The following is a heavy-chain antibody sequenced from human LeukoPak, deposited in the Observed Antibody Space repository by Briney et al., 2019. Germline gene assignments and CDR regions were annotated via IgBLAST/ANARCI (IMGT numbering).Heavy chain of an antibody. CDR1: GGSISSYY. CDR3: ASVRDYDFWSGNSFYY. J-gene: IGHJ4*02. D-gene: IGHD3-3*01. Sequence: PSETLSLTCTVSGGSISSYYWSRIRQPPGKGLEWIGYIYYSGSTNYNPSLKSRVTISVDTSKNQFSLKLSSVTAADTAVYYCASVRDYDFWSGNSFYYWGQGTLVTVSS. CDR2: IYYSGST. V-gene: IGHV4-59*01.